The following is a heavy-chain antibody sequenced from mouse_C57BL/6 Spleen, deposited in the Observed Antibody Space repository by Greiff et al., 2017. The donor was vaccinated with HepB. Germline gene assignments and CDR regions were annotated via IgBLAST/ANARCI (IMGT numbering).Heavy chain of an antibody. Sequence: QVHVKQSGAELVKPGASVKISCKASGYAFSSYWMNWVKQRPGKGLEWIGQIYPGDGDTNYNGKFKGKATLTADKSSSTAYMQLSSLTSEDSAVYFCERSDYYGSSSDYAMDYWGQGTSVTVSS. CDR3: ERSDYYGSSSDYAMDY. V-gene: IGHV1-80*01. CDR2: IYPGDGDT. J-gene: IGHJ4*01. D-gene: IGHD1-1*01. CDR1: GYAFSSYW.